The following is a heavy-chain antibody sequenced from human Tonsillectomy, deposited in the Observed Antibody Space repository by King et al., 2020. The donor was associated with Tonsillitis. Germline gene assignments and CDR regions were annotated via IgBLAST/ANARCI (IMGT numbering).Heavy chain of an antibody. CDR3: ARRGGDYGFSYYYYMDV. CDR2: IYPGDSDT. Sequence: DVQLVESGAEVKKPGESLKISCKGSGYSFTSYWIGWVRQMPGKGLEWMGIIYPGDSDTRYSPSFQGQVTISADKSISPAYLQWSCLKASDTAMYYCARRGGDYGFSYYYYMDVWGKGTTVTVSS. D-gene: IGHD3/OR15-3a*01. CDR1: GYSFTSYW. J-gene: IGHJ6*03. V-gene: IGHV5-51*01.